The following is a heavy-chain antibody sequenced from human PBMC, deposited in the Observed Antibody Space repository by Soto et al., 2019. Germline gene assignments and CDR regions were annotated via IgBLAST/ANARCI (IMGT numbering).Heavy chain of an antibody. CDR1: GFTFSSYG. V-gene: IGHV3-30*18. Sequence: GGSLRLSCAASGFTFSSYGMHWVRQAPGKGLEWVAVISYDGSNKYYADSVKGRFTISRDNSKNTLYLQMNSLRAEDTAVYYCAKAKYSSSGPNWFDPWGQGTLVTVSS. CDR3: AKAKYSSSGPNWFDP. D-gene: IGHD6-13*01. J-gene: IGHJ5*02. CDR2: ISYDGSNK.